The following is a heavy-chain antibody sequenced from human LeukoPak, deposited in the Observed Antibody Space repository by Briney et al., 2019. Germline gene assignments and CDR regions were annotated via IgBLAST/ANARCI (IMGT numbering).Heavy chain of an antibody. J-gene: IGHJ6*02. D-gene: IGHD2-15*01. V-gene: IGHV3-30*18. Sequence: GRSLRLSCAASGFTFSSYGMHWVRQAPGKGLEWVAVISYDGSNKYYADSVKGRFTISGDNSKNTLYLQMNSLRAEDTAVYYCAKDPIYCSGGSCYSAYYGMDVWGQGTTVTVSS. CDR1: GFTFSSYG. CDR3: AKDPIYCSGGSCYSAYYGMDV. CDR2: ISYDGSNK.